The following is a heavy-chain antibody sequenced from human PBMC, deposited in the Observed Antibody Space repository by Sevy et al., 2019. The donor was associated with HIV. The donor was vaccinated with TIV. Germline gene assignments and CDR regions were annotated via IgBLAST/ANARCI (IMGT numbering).Heavy chain of an antibody. J-gene: IGHJ4*02. Sequence: GGSLRLSCVGSGFTFSTHSMNWVRQGPGKGLEWVSFISSSSRTTYYAESVQGRFTISRDNAKNSLYLQMDSLGAEDTALYYCAREGYTGSFFDFWGQGALVTVSS. CDR2: ISSSSRTT. D-gene: IGHD1-26*01. CDR1: GFTFSTHS. CDR3: AREGYTGSFFDF. V-gene: IGHV3-48*04.